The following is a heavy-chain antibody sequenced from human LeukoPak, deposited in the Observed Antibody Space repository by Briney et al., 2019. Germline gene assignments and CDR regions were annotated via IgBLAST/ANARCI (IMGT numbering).Heavy chain of an antibody. V-gene: IGHV3-48*03. J-gene: IGHJ4*02. CDR1: GFTFSSYE. CDR2: ISSSGGTK. D-gene: IGHD6-13*01. CDR3: AIASSSSWGPNYFDY. Sequence: HPGGSLRLSCAASGFTFSSYEMNWVRQAPGKGLEWVSYISSSGGTKYYADSVKGRFTISRDNAKDSLFLQMNSLRAEDTALYYCAIASSSSWGPNYFDYWGQGTLVTVSS.